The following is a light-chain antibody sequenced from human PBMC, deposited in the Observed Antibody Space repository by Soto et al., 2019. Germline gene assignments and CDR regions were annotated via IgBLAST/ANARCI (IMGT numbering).Light chain of an antibody. CDR3: CSFTSSSTDV. J-gene: IGLJ1*01. CDR1: SSDVGGSKY. Sequence: QSALTQPASVSGSPGQSITISCTGTSSDVGGSKYVSWYQQHPGKAPKLMIYEVNNRPSGVSSRFSGYKSGNTASLTISGLQAEDETDYYCCSFTSSSTDVFGTGTKLTVL. CDR2: EVN. V-gene: IGLV2-14*01.